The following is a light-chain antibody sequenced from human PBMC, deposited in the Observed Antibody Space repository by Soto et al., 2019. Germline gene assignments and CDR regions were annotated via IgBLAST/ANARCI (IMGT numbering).Light chain of an antibody. CDR3: QQYGHSLWT. Sequence: DIVWTQSPGTLSLSPGERASLSCRASQSVSSGHLAWYQQKPGQAPRLLIYGASSRATGIPDRFSGSGSGTDFTLTISRLEPEDYAVYYCQQYGHSLWTFGQGTKVDIK. CDR1: QSVSSGH. V-gene: IGKV3-20*01. J-gene: IGKJ1*01. CDR2: GAS.